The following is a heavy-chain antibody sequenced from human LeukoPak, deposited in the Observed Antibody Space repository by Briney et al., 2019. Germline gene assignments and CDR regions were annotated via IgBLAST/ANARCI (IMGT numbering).Heavy chain of an antibody. CDR2: ISGSGDST. CDR3: AQAAHYYYQYYYMDV. CDR1: GFTFSCYA. Sequence: GGSLRLSCAACGFTFSCYAMSWLRPAPGRGGEWVSAISGSGDSTYYADSVKRPFTISRDTSKNTLYLQMNSLTAEDTAVYYCAQAAHYYYQYYYMDVWGKGTTVTVSS. J-gene: IGHJ6*03. V-gene: IGHV3-23*01.